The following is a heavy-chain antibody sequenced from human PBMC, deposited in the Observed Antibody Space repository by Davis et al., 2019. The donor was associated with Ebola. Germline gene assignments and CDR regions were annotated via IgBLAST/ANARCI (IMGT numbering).Heavy chain of an antibody. CDR1: GGSFSGYY. CDR3: ARDTLATVTTWGYGMDV. D-gene: IGHD4-17*01. CDR2: INHSGST. V-gene: IGHV4-34*01. J-gene: IGHJ6*02. Sequence: SETLSLTCAVYGGSFSGYYWSWIRQLQGKGLEWIGEINHSGSTNYNPSLKSRVTISVDTSKDQFSLKLSSVTAADTAVYYCARDTLATVTTWGYGMDVWGQGTTVTVSS.